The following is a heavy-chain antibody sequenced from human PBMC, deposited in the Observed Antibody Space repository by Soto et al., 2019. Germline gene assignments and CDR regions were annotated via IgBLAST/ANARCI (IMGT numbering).Heavy chain of an antibody. D-gene: IGHD3-3*01. CDR2: INPSGGSS. J-gene: IGHJ6*02. CDR1: GYTFTSYY. V-gene: IGHV1-46*01. CDR3: ARDQGITTFGVYSMYYYGMDV. Sequence: ASVKVSCKASGYTFTSYYMHWVRQAPGQGLEWMGIINPSGGSSNYAQKFQGRVTMTRDTSTSTVYMELSSLRSDDTAVYYCARDQGITTFGVYSMYYYGMDVWGQGTTVTVSS.